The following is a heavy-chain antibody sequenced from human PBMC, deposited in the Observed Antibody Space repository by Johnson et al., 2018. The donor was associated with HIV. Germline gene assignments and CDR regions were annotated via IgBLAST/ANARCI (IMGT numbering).Heavy chain of an antibody. CDR2: IFSVGDV. CDR1: GITVGTNY. CDR3: ARDGRDLVTRGSFDV. J-gene: IGHJ3*01. D-gene: IGHD3-9*01. V-gene: IGHV3-66*02. Sequence: VQLVESGGGLVQPGGSLRLSCAASGITVGTNYMSWVRQAPGKGLEWVSVIFSVGDVYYADSVKGRFTIFRDHSKNMVYLQMNSLRHEDTAVYYCARDGRDLVTRGSFDVWGQGTVVTVSS.